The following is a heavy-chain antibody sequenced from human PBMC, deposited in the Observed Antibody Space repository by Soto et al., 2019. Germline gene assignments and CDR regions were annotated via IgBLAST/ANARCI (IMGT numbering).Heavy chain of an antibody. CDR1: GGSISSSSYY. CDR2: IYYSGST. J-gene: IGHJ6*02. D-gene: IGHD3-3*01. V-gene: IGHV4-39*01. CDR3: ARLGTYYDFWSGLEVASYGMDV. Sequence: QLQLQESGPGLVKPSETLSLTCTVSGGSISSSSYYWGWIRQPPGKGLEWIGSIYYSGSTYYNPSLKSRVTISVDTSKNQFSLKLSSVTAADTAVYYCARLGTYYDFWSGLEVASYGMDVWGQGTTVTVSS.